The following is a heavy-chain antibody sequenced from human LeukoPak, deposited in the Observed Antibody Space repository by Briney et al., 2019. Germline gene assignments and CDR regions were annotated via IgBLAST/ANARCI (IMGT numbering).Heavy chain of an antibody. CDR3: ARDADCSSTSCYYGYYYYMDV. D-gene: IGHD2-2*01. Sequence: SETLSLTCTVSGGSISSYYWSWIRQPAGKGLEWIGRIYTSGSTNYNPSLKSRVTVSVDTSKNQFSLKLSSVTAADTAVYYCARDADCSSTSCYYGYYYYMDVWGKGTTVTISS. CDR1: GGSISSYY. V-gene: IGHV4-4*07. J-gene: IGHJ6*03. CDR2: IYTSGST.